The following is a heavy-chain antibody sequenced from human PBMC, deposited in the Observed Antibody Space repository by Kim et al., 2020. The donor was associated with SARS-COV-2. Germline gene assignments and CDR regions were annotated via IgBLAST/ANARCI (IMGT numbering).Heavy chain of an antibody. Sequence: ADSVKGRFTISRDNANNTLYLQMNSLRAEDTAVYYCARKDCSGGSCAFDPWGQGTLVTVSS. D-gene: IGHD2-15*01. V-gene: IGHV3-74*01. J-gene: IGHJ5*02. CDR3: ARKDCSGGSCAFDP.